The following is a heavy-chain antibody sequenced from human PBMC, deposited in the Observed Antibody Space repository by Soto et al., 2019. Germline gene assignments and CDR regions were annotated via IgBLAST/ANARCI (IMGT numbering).Heavy chain of an antibody. D-gene: IGHD1-26*01. V-gene: IGHV3-33*01. CDR2: IWYDGSNK. CDR3: ARAGPGSYYESDF. Sequence: GGSLRLSCAASGFTFSSSGMHWVRQAPGKGLEWVAVIWYDGSNKYYADSVKGRFTISRDNSKNTLHLQMSSLRAEDTAVYYCARAGPGSYYESDFRGQGTLVTGSS. J-gene: IGHJ4*02. CDR1: GFTFSSSG.